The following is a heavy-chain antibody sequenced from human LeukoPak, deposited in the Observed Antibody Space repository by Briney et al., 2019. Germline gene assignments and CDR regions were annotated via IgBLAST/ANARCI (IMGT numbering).Heavy chain of an antibody. CDR1: GFTFSSYG. Sequence: GGSLRLSCAASGFTFSSYGMHWVRQAPGKGLEWVAVTSNDGSDKFYADSVKGRFTISRDNSKTTLYLQMNSLRAEDTAVYYCAKVAATLFGFFDYWGQGTLVTVSS. CDR2: TSNDGSDK. CDR3: AKVAATLFGFFDY. J-gene: IGHJ4*02. V-gene: IGHV3-30*18. D-gene: IGHD3-10*02.